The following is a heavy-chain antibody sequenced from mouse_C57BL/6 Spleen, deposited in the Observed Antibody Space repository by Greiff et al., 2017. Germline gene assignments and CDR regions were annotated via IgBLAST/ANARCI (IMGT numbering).Heavy chain of an antibody. CDR2: INPNNGGT. J-gene: IGHJ2*01. V-gene: IGHV1-22*01. Sequence: EVQLQQSGPELVKPRASVKMSCKASGYTFTDYNMHWVKQSHGKSLEWIGYINPNNGGTSYNQKFKGKATLTVNKSSSTAYMELRSLTSEDSAVXYCASRQLRLRGYFDYWGQGTTLTVSS. CDR3: ASRQLRLRGYFDY. CDR1: GYTFTDYN. D-gene: IGHD3-2*02.